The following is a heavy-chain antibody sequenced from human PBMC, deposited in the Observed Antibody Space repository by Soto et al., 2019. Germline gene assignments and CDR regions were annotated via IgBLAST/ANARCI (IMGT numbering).Heavy chain of an antibody. CDR2: IYYSGST. J-gene: IGHJ4*02. V-gene: IGHV4-59*08. Sequence: QVQLQESGPGLVKPSETLSLTCTVSGGSISSYYWSWIRQPPGQGLEWIGYIYYSGSTNYNPSLKSRVTISVDTSKSQFSLKLSSVTAADTAVYYCARLSIAAAGYYFDYWGQGTLVTVSS. CDR3: ARLSIAAAGYYFDY. D-gene: IGHD6-13*01. CDR1: GGSISSYY.